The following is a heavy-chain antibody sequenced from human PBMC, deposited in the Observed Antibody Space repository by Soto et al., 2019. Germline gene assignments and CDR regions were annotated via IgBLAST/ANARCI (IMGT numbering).Heavy chain of an antibody. CDR1: GFTFSSYG. Sequence: QVPLVESGGGVVQPGRSLRLSCAASGFTFSSYGMHWVRQAPGKGLEWVAVIWYDGSNKYYADSVKGRFTSSSDNSKNTLYLQMNSLRAEDTAVYYCARGGSYYYYYGMDVWGQGTTVTVSS. V-gene: IGHV3-33*01. CDR2: IWYDGSNK. D-gene: IGHD1-26*01. J-gene: IGHJ6*02. CDR3: ARGGSYYYYYGMDV.